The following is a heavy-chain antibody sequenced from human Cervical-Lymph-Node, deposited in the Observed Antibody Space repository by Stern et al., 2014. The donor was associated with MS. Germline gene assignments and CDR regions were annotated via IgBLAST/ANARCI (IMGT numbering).Heavy chain of an antibody. Sequence: VQLGESGAGAKKPGSSVKVSCKASGDTFSSYAINWVRQVPGQGLEWMGGITPVFGTTNYAQKFQGRVTITADKSTNTAYMELMTLRSEDTAVYYCARGGGLVGYFDYWGQGTLVSVSS. D-gene: IGHD1-26*01. CDR3: ARGGGLVGYFDY. J-gene: IGHJ4*02. CDR2: ITPVFGTT. CDR1: GDTFSSYA. V-gene: IGHV1-69*06.